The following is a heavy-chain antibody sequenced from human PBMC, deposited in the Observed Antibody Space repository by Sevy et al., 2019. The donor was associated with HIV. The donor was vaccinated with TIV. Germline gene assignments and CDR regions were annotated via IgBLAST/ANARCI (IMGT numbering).Heavy chain of an antibody. J-gene: IGHJ4*02. V-gene: IGHV4-39*01. CDR3: ARHGAWRFYFDF. CDR2: IYYNADT. D-gene: IGHD3-16*01. Sequence: SETLSLTCTVSGGSISSSDYFWGWIRQPPGKGREWIGTIYYNADTYHNPSLTSRVTISVDTSKNQFSLRMTSVTALDTAVYYCARHGAWRFYFDFWGRGALVTVSS. CDR1: GGSISSSDYF.